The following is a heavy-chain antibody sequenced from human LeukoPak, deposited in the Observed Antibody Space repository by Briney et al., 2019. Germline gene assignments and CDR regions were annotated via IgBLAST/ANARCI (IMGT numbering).Heavy chain of an antibody. D-gene: IGHD3-3*01. CDR1: GGTFSSYA. J-gene: IGHJ4*02. CDR2: IIPILGIA. Sequence: SVKVSCKASGGTFSSYAISWVRQAPGQGLEWMGRIIPILGIANYAQKFQGRVTITTDESTSTAYMELSSLRSEDTAVYYCARGGGLRFLEWLLDYWGQGTLVTVSS. V-gene: IGHV1-69*04. CDR3: ARGGGLRFLEWLLDY.